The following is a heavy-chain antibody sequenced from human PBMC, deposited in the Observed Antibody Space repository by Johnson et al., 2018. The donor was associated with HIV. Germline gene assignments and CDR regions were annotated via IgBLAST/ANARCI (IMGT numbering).Heavy chain of an antibody. Sequence: QVQLVESGGGVVQPGRFLRLSCAASGFTFSSYGMHWVRQAPGKGLEWVAVIWYDGSNKYYADSVKGRFTISRDNSKNTLYLQMNSLRAEDTAVYYCAAGDSHGGAFDIWGQGTMVTVSS. D-gene: IGHD2-21*02. J-gene: IGHJ3*02. CDR3: AAGDSHGGAFDI. CDR1: GFTFSSYG. CDR2: IWYDGSNK. V-gene: IGHV3-33*01.